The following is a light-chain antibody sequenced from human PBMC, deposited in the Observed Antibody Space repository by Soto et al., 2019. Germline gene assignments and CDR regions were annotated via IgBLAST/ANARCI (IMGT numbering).Light chain of an antibody. CDR1: SSDVGSYNY. V-gene: IGLV2-14*01. CDR2: GVN. Sequence: QSALTQPASVSGSPGQWITISCTGTSSDVGSYNYVSWYQQRPGKAPQLIIYGVNNRPSGVSNRFSGSKSDNTASLTISGLQAEDEADYYCNAYTASSTYGFGTGTKVTVL. CDR3: NAYTASSTYG. J-gene: IGLJ1*01.